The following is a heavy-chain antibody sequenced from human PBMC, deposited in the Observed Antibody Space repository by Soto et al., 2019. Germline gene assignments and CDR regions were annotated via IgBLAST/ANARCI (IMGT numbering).Heavy chain of an antibody. Sequence: QVQLQESGPGLVKPSETLSLTCTVSGGSISSYYWSWIREPREKRLEWIGYIYYSGSTNYNPSLKSRVTISVDTSKNQFSLKLSSVTAADTAVYYCAGTTVTDAFDIWGQGTMVTVSS. J-gene: IGHJ3*02. CDR3: AGTTVTDAFDI. CDR2: IYYSGST. D-gene: IGHD4-17*01. CDR1: GGSISSYY. V-gene: IGHV4-59*08.